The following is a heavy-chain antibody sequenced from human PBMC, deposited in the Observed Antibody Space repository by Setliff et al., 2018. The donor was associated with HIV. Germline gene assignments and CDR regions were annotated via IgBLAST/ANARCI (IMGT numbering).Heavy chain of an antibody. CDR3: ARAPRYYRGWYIPEYFDN. J-gene: IGHJ4*02. CDR2: IYASGSP. V-gene: IGHV4-61*02. D-gene: IGHD6-19*01. CDR1: GGSISSVNYY. Sequence: SETLSLTCNVSGGSISSVNYYWNWIRQPAGKGLEWIGRIYASGSPTYNSSLESRVTISVDTSKNHFSLRLNSVTAADTAVYFCARAPRYYRGWYIPEYFDNWGEGTRGTVSS.